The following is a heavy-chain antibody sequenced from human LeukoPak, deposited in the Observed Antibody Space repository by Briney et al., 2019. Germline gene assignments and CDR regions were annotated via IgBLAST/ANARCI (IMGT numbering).Heavy chain of an antibody. Sequence: PGGSLRLSCAASGFTFSSYWMHCVRQAPGKGLVWVSRINSDGSSTSYADSVKGRFTISRDNAKNTLYLQMNSLRAEDTAVYYCARDRYCSSTSCYSWFDPWGQGTLVTVSS. D-gene: IGHD2-2*01. J-gene: IGHJ5*02. CDR1: GFTFSSYW. CDR2: INSDGSST. CDR3: ARDRYCSSTSCYSWFDP. V-gene: IGHV3-74*01.